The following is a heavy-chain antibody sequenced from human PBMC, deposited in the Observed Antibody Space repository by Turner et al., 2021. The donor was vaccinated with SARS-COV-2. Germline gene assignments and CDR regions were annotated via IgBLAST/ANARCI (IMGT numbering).Heavy chain of an antibody. Sequence: QLQLQESGPGLVKSSETLSLTCNVSGGSISSSSYYWGWIRQPPGEGLEWIGSVSYSGSTYYNPSLKSRVTISVDTSKNQFSLKLSSVTAADTAVYYCASLWFGELYYFDYWGQGTLVTVSS. CDR2: VSYSGST. V-gene: IGHV4-39*01. CDR1: GGSISSSSYY. CDR3: ASLWFGELYYFDY. J-gene: IGHJ4*02. D-gene: IGHD3-10*01.